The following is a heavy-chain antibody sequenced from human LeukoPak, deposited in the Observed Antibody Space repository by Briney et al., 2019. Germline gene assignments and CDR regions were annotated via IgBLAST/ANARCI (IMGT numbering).Heavy chain of an antibody. Sequence: GRSLRLSCAASGFTFSSYAMSWVRQAPGKGLEWVSAISGSGGSTFYADSVKGRFTISRDNSRNTLYLQMNSLRAEDTAVYYCAKESHEFWRRFDPWGQGTLVTVSS. J-gene: IGHJ5*02. CDR1: GFTFSSYA. CDR3: AKESHEFWRRFDP. V-gene: IGHV3-23*01. CDR2: ISGSGGST. D-gene: IGHD3-3*01.